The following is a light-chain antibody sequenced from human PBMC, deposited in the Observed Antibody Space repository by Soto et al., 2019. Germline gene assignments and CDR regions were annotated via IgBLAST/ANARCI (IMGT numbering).Light chain of an antibody. CDR2: AAS. CDR1: QSISNH. CDR3: QQSYSSPPP. J-gene: IGKJ1*01. Sequence: IQMTQSTCSLSAPLVHSLTMTYRSSQSISNHLNWYQQKPGKAPKLLIFAASSLQSGVPSRFSGSRSGPDFTLTISSLQPEDFATYYCQQSYSSPPPFGQGTKVDIK. V-gene: IGKV1-39*01.